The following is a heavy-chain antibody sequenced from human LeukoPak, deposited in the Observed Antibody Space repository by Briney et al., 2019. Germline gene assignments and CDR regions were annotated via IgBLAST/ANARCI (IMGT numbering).Heavy chain of an antibody. V-gene: IGHV3-23*01. Sequence: GGSLRPSCAASGFTFSTYAMNWVRQAPGKGLEWVSGISGGGGSTYYADSAKGRFTISRDNSKNTLYLQMNSLTVEDTAVYDCAKSPRSAADNWFDPWGQGTLVTVSS. D-gene: IGHD6-13*01. CDR2: ISGGGGST. J-gene: IGHJ5*02. CDR3: AKSPRSAADNWFDP. CDR1: GFTFSTYA.